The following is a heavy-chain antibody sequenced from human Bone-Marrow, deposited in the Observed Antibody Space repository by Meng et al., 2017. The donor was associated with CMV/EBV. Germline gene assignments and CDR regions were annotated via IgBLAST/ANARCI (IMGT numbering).Heavy chain of an antibody. V-gene: IGHV4-34*01. CDR3: ARDPVVVIAIAGWYFDL. D-gene: IGHD2-21*01. CDR1: GGSFSGYY. Sequence: GSLRLSCAVYGGSFSGYYWSWIRQPPGKGLEWIGEINRGGSANYSPSLKSRLTISVDTSKNQFSLKLSSVTAADTAVYYCARDPVVVIAIAGWYFDLWGRGTLVTVSS. CDR2: INRGGSA. J-gene: IGHJ2*01.